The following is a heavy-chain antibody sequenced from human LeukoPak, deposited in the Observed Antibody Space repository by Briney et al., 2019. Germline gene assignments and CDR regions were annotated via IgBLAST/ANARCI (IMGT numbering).Heavy chain of an antibody. CDR3: ARDRYCSGGSCYDAFDI. D-gene: IGHD2-15*01. Sequence: VASVRVSFKDSGGTFISYAISWVRQAPGQGVEWMGGIIPIFGTANYTQKLQGRGTITADESTSTAYMALSRLRSEDPAVYYCARDRYCSGGSCYDAFDIWGQATMVTVSS. CDR1: GGTFISYA. J-gene: IGHJ3*02. CDR2: IIPIFGTA. V-gene: IGHV1-69*01.